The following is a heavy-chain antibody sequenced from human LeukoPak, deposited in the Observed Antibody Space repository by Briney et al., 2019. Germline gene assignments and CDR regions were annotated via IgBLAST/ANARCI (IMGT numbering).Heavy chain of an antibody. CDR2: IWYDGSNK. CDR1: GFTFSSYG. Sequence: GGSLRLSCAASGFTFSSYGMHWVRQAPGKGLEWVAVIWYDGSNKCYADSVKGRFTISRDNSKNTLYLQMNSLRAEDTAVYYCARDTPSYYDFWSGYFPDYYYYGMDVWGQGTTVTVSS. D-gene: IGHD3-3*01. V-gene: IGHV3-33*01. J-gene: IGHJ6*02. CDR3: ARDTPSYYDFWSGYFPDYYYYGMDV.